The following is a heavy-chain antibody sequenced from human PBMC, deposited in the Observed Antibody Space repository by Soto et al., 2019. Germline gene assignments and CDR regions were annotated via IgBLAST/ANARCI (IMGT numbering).Heavy chain of an antibody. Sequence: GGLRGASSDSGFTFSSYSMNGVRQAPGKGLEWVSSISSSSSYIYYADSVKGRFTISRDNAKNSLYLQMNSLRAEDTAVYYCARDRQQLASIYGMDVWGQGTKVTVYS. J-gene: IGHJ6*02. CDR3: ARDRQQLASIYGMDV. V-gene: IGHV3-21*01. CDR2: ISSSSSYI. CDR1: GFTFSSYS. D-gene: IGHD6-13*01.